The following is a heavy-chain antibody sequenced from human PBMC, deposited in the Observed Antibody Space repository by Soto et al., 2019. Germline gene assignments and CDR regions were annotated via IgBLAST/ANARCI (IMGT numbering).Heavy chain of an antibody. CDR2: IDPSDSYT. CDR3: ARGHGGELFYNY. J-gene: IGHJ4*02. Sequence: RGESLKISWKGSGYSFTSYWISWVRQMPGKGLERVGRIDPSDSYTNYSPSFQGHVNISADKSISTAYLQWSSLKASDTALYYCARGHGGELFYNYWGQGTLVTVSS. D-gene: IGHD3-10*01. V-gene: IGHV5-10-1*01. CDR1: GYSFTSYW.